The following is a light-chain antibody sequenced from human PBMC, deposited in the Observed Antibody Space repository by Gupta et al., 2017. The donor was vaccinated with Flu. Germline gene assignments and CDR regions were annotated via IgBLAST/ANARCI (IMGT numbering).Light chain of an antibody. CDR1: VSDVGGYNY. CDR2: EVS. CDR3: SSYTSSSTPGWV. V-gene: IGLV2-14*01. J-gene: IGLJ3*02. Sequence: QSALTQPASVSGSPGPPSPLPCPGPVSDVGGYNYVSWYQQHPGKAPKLMIYEVSNRPSGVSNRFSGSKSGNTASLTISGLQAEDEADYYCSSYTSSSTPGWVFGGGTKLTVL.